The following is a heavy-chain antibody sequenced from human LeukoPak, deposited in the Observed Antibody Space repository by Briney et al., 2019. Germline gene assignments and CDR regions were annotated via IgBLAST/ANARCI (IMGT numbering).Heavy chain of an antibody. CDR3: ARSRLMVYAILDY. CDR2: IWYDGSNK. J-gene: IGHJ4*02. CDR1: GFTFSSYG. V-gene: IGHV3-33*01. D-gene: IGHD2-8*01. Sequence: GRSLRLSCAASGFTFSSYGMHWVRQAPGKGLEWVAVIWYDGSNKYYADSVKGRFTISRDNSKNTLYLQMNSLRAEDTAVYYCARSRLMVYAILDYWGQGTLVTVSS.